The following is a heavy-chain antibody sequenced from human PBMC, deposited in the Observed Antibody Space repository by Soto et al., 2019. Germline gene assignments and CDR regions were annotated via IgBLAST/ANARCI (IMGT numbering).Heavy chain of an antibody. D-gene: IGHD5-18*01. CDR1: GGSISSYY. J-gene: IGHJ4*02. CDR3: ARGKLWPPYYFDY. CDR2: IYYSGST. V-gene: IGHV4-59*01. Sequence: PSETLSLTCTVSGGSISSYYWSWIRQPPGKGLEWIGYIYYSGSTNYNPSLKSRVTISVDTSKNQFSLKLSSVTAADTAVYYCARGKLWPPYYFDYWGQGTLVTVSS.